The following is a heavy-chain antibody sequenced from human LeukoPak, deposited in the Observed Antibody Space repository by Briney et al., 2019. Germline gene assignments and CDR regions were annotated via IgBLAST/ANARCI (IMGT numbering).Heavy chain of an antibody. Sequence: GGSLRLSCAASGFTFSGSAMHWVRQASGKGLEWVGRIRSKANSYATAYAASVKGRFTISRDDSKNTAYLQMNSLKTEDTAVYYCTRRGVEMATIIDYWGQGTLVTVSS. CDR2: IRSKANSYAT. CDR1: GFTFSGSA. V-gene: IGHV3-73*01. CDR3: TRRGVEMATIIDY. D-gene: IGHD5-24*01. J-gene: IGHJ4*02.